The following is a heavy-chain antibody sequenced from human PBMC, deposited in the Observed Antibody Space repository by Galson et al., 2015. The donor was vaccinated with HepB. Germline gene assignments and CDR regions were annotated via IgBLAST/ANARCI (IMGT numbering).Heavy chain of an antibody. V-gene: IGHV1-8*01. CDR1: GYTFTSYD. CDR3: ARASYSSSFAVVTYYYYYMDV. Sequence: SVKVSCKASGYTFTSYDINWVRQATGQGLEWMGWMNPNSGNTGYAQKFQGRVTMTRNTSISTAYMELSSLRSEDTAVYYCARASYSSSFAVVTYYYYYMDVWGKGTTVSVSS. D-gene: IGHD6-6*01. J-gene: IGHJ6*03. CDR2: MNPNSGNT.